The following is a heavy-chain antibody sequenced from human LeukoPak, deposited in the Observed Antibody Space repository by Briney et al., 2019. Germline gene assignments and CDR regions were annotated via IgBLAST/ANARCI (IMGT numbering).Heavy chain of an antibody. D-gene: IGHD1-1*01. Sequence: PSETLSLTCTVSGDSITDYYWTWIRQPPGKGLEWIGYIHYSGTTNYNPSLKSRVTISLDTSKNQFSLRLGSMTAADTAVYYCARATTWNPWYFDYWGQGSLVTVSS. J-gene: IGHJ4*02. V-gene: IGHV4-59*01. CDR3: ARATTWNPWYFDY. CDR1: GDSITDYY. CDR2: IHYSGTT.